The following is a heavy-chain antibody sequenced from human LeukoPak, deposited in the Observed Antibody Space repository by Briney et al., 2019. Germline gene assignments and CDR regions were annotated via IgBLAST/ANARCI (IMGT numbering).Heavy chain of an antibody. J-gene: IGHJ4*02. CDR1: GFTFSSYA. CDR2: ISGSGGST. D-gene: IGHD3-3*01. Sequence: TGGSLRLSCAASGFTFSSYAMSWVRQAPGKGLEWVSAISGSGGSTYYADSVKGRFTISRDNSKNTLYLQMNSLRAEDTAVYYCAKGVEFLEWLLGGTRSEVDYWGQGTLVTVSS. CDR3: AKGVEFLEWLLGGTRSEVDY. V-gene: IGHV3-23*01.